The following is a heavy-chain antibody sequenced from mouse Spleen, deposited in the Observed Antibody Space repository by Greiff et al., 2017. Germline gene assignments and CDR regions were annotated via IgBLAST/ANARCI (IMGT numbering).Heavy chain of an antibody. V-gene: IGHV5-9*01. D-gene: IGHD4-1*01. CDR1: GFTFSSYG. Sequence: DVMLVESGGGLVKPGGSLKLSCAASGFTFSSYGMSWVRQTPEKRLEWVAIISSGGGNTYYPDSVKGRFTISRDNAENTLYLQMSSLKSEDTAKYYCERHGAGTSYFAYWGQGTTLTVSS. J-gene: IGHJ2*01. CDR3: ERHGAGTSYFAY. CDR2: ISSGGGNT.